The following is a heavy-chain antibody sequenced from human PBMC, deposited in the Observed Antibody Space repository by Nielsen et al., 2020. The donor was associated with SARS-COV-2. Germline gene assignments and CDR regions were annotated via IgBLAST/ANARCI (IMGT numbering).Heavy chain of an antibody. V-gene: IGHV3-21*01. CDR3: ARHPVGDY. J-gene: IGHJ4*02. CDR2: ITSTSSYI. Sequence: WIRQPPGKGLEWVSSITSTSSYIYYADSVKGRFTISRDNAKNSLYLQMDSLRAEDTAVYYCARHPVGDYWGQGALVTVS.